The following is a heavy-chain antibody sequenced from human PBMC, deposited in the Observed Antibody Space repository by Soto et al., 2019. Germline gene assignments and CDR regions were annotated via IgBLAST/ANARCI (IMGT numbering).Heavy chain of an antibody. Sequence: GGSLRLSCAASGFTFSSYSMNWVRQAPGKGLEWVSSISSSSSYIYYADSVKGRFTISRDNAKNSLYLQMNSLRAEDTAVYYCARDSRDGYNNFDYWGQGTLVTVSS. D-gene: IGHD5-12*01. CDR2: ISSSSSYI. CDR1: GFTFSSYS. V-gene: IGHV3-21*01. J-gene: IGHJ4*02. CDR3: ARDSRDGYNNFDY.